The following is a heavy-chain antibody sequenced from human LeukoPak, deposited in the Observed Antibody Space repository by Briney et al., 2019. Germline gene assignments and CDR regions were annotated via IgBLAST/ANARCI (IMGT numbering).Heavy chain of an antibody. V-gene: IGHV1-69*13. Sequence: SVKVSCKASGGTFSSYAISWVRQAPGQGLEWMGGIIPIFGTANYAQKFQGRVTITADESTSTAYMELSSLRSEDTAVYYCVSEWQPDAFDIWGQGTMVTVSS. CDR1: GGTFSSYA. CDR3: VSEWQPDAFDI. D-gene: IGHD5-12*01. J-gene: IGHJ3*02. CDR2: IIPIFGTA.